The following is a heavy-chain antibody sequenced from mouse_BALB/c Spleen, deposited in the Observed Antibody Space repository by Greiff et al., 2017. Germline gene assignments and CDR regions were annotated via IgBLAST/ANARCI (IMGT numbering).Heavy chain of an antibody. V-gene: IGHV5-6-3*01. D-gene: IGHD2-1*01. CDR2: INSNGGST. Sequence: DVMLVESGGGLVQPGGSLKLSCAASGFTFSSYGMSWVRQTPDKRLELVATINSNGGSTYYPDSVKGRFTISRDNAKNTLYLQMSSLKSEDTAMYYCAREGGNYWYFDVWGAGTTVTVSS. CDR3: AREGGNYWYFDV. J-gene: IGHJ1*01. CDR1: GFTFSSYG.